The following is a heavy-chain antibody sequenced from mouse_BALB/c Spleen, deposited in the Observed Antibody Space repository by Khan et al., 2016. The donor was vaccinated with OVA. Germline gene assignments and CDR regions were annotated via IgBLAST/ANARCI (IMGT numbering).Heavy chain of an antibody. Sequence: DLVMPGAAVTLSCKASGYTFTSYWINWIKQRPGQGLEWIGRIAPGSGSTSYNHMFKGKATLTVDASSSTAYIQLSSLSSEDSAVYLCARSNYYGSGLYAMDYWGQGTSVTVSS. D-gene: IGHD1-1*01. CDR1: GYTFTSYW. V-gene: IGHV1S41*01. J-gene: IGHJ4*01. CDR3: ARSNYYGSGLYAMDY. CDR2: IAPGSGST.